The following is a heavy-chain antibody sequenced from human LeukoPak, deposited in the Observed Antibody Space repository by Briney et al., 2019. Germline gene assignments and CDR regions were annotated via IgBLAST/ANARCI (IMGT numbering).Heavy chain of an antibody. Sequence: PGGSLRLSCAASGFTFSSYWMHWVRQAPGKGLVWVSRINSDGSSTSYADSVKGRFTISRDNAKNSLYLQMNSLRVEDTAVYYCARTRITMIVGLASRFDYWGQGTLVTVSS. CDR3: ARTRITMIVGLASRFDY. CDR1: GFTFSSYW. D-gene: IGHD3-22*01. CDR2: INSDGSST. V-gene: IGHV3-74*01. J-gene: IGHJ4*02.